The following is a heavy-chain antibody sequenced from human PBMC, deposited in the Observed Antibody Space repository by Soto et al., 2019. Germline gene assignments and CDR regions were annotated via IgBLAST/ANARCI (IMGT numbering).Heavy chain of an antibody. J-gene: IGHJ4*02. D-gene: IGHD5-12*01. V-gene: IGHV4-34*01. CDR3: ARGGGVLRRGYEVDY. Sequence: QVQLQQWGAGLLKPSETLSLTCAVYGGSFSGYYWSWIRQPPGKGLEWIGEINHSGSTNYNPSLKSRVTISVDTSKNQFSLKLSSVTAADTAVYYCARGGGVLRRGYEVDYWGQGTLVTVSS. CDR1: GGSFSGYY. CDR2: INHSGST.